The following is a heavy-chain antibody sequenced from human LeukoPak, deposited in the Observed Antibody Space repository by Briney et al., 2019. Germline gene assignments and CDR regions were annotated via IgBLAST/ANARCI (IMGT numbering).Heavy chain of an antibody. CDR2: ISGSGGST. D-gene: IGHD3-3*01. CDR3: AKFPTKRITIFGVVIPGIYFDY. Sequence: GGSLRLSCAASGFTFSSYAMSWVRQAPGKGLEWVSAISGSGGSTYYADSAKGRFTISRDNSKNTLYLQMNSLRAEDTAVYYCAKFPTKRITIFGVVIPGIYFDYWGQGTLVTVSS. CDR1: GFTFSSYA. J-gene: IGHJ4*02. V-gene: IGHV3-23*01.